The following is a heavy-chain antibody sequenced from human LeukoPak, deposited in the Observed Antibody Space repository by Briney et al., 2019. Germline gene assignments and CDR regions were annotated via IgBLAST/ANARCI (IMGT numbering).Heavy chain of an antibody. J-gene: IGHJ3*02. V-gene: IGHV3-7*01. D-gene: IGHD3-10*01. CDR3: ARIKEYGFDI. CDR1: AFTFSSYW. CDR2: IKDDGSEK. Sequence: GGSLRLSCAGSAFTFSSYWMSWVRQAPGKGPEWVANIKDDGSEKYYLDSVKGRFTISRDNAKNSLYLQMNSLRAEDTAVYSCARIKEYGFDIWGQGTMVTVSS.